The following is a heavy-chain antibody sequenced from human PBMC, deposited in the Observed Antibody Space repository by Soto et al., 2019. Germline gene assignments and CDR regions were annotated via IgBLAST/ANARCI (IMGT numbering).Heavy chain of an antibody. V-gene: IGHV3-74*01. CDR3: ARGARTYYYFNY. Sequence: EVQLVESGGGLVQPGGSQRFSCAASGFTFSNYWMHWVRQAPGKGLVWVSRINGDGSTTNYADSVKGRFTISRDNDKNTLYLQMNSLRAEDTAVYYCARGARTYYYFNYGGQVALVTVSS. CDR1: GFTFSNYW. D-gene: IGHD1-26*01. J-gene: IGHJ4*02. CDR2: INGDGSTT.